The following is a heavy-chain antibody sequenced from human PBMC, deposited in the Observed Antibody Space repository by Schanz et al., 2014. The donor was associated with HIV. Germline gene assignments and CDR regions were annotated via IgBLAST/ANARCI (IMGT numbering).Heavy chain of an antibody. D-gene: IGHD6-19*01. CDR1: GFTFSSYA. V-gene: IGHV3-9*01. CDR2: ISWSSGNI. Sequence: EVQLLESGGGLVQPGGSLRLSCAASGFTFSSYAMSWVRQAPGKGLEWVSGISWSSGNIGYADSVKGRFTISRDNAKNSLYLQMNSLRREDTAFYYCAKGVSVAGSSYYFDYWGQGALVTVSS. CDR3: AKGVSVAGSSYYFDY. J-gene: IGHJ4*02.